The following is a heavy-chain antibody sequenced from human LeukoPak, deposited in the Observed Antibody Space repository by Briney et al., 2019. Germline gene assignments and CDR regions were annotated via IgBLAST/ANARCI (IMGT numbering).Heavy chain of an antibody. CDR1: GFTFSTYW. CDR2: IKRDGSEK. D-gene: IGHD2-2*02. J-gene: IGHJ4*02. CDR3: ARVYTGNRWHFDY. V-gene: IGHV3-7*03. Sequence: PGGSLRLSCAASGFTFSTYWMSWVRQAPGKGLECVANIKRDGSEKYYVDSVKGRFTIFRDDAKSSLYLQMNSLRAGDTAVYFCARVYTGNRWHFDYWGQGTLVTVSS.